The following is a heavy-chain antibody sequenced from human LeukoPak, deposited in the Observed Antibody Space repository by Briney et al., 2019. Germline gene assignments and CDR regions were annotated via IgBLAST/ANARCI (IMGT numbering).Heavy chain of an antibody. CDR2: VYYSGST. CDR1: GGSISSSSYY. Sequence: PSETLSLTCTVSGGSISSSSYYWGWIRQPPGKGLEWIGSVYYSGSTYYNPSPKSRVTISVDTSKNQFSLKLSSVTAADTAVYYCARLQWELLSYYFDYWGQGTLVTVSS. D-gene: IGHD1-26*01. J-gene: IGHJ4*02. V-gene: IGHV4-39*01. CDR3: ARLQWELLSYYFDY.